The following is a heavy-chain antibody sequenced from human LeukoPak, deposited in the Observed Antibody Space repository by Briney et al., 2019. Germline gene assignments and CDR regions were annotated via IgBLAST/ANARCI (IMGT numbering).Heavy chain of an antibody. CDR2: IIPILGIA. CDR3: ARDSHHYSGYHDLPLASDY. J-gene: IGHJ4*02. Sequence: ASVKVSCKASGGTFSSYAISWVRQAPGQGLEWMGRIIPILGIANYAQKFQGRVAITADKSTSTAYMELSSLRSEDTAVYYCARDSHHYSGYHDLPLASDYWGQGTLVTVSS. V-gene: IGHV1-69*04. CDR1: GGTFSSYA. D-gene: IGHD5-12*01.